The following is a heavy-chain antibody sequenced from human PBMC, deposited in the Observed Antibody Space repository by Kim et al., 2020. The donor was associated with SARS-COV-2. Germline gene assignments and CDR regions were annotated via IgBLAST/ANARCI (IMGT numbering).Heavy chain of an antibody. D-gene: IGHD2-2*01. CDR3: AKDVSRGYCSSTSCYGRYFQH. CDR1: GFTFSSFA. V-gene: IGHV3-23*01. CDR2: ISGSGGST. J-gene: IGHJ1*01. Sequence: GGSLRLSCAASGFTFSSFAMSCVRQAPGKGLEWVSAISGSGGSTYYADSVKGRFTISRDTSKNTLYLQMNILRAEDTAVYYCAKDVSRGYCSSTSCYGRYFQHWGQGTLVTVSS.